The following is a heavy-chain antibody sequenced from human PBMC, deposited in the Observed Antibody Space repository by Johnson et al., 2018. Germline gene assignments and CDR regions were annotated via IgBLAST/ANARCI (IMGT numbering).Heavy chain of an antibody. Sequence: VQLVESGGGVVQPGRSLRLSCAASGFTFDDYAMHWVRQAPGKGLEWVSGISWNSGSIGYADSVKGRFTISRDNAKNSLYLQMNSLRAEDTALYYCAREEGYGYVQHWGQGTLVTVSS. CDR2: ISWNSGSI. CDR1: GFTFDDYA. V-gene: IGHV3-9*01. J-gene: IGHJ1*01. D-gene: IGHD5-18*01. CDR3: AREEGYGYVQH.